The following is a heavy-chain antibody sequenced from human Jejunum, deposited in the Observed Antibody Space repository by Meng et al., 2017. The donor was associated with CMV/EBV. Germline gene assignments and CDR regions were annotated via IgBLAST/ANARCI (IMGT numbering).Heavy chain of an antibody. CDR3: AKARQCED. J-gene: IGHJ4*02. CDR1: GVTFRNYA. V-gene: IGHV3-23*01. Sequence: LSDAASGVTFRNYAMAWVRRAPGKGLEWVSTISEIRDASYYGDSVKGRFAISRDNSKNTLYLQMSSLRVEDTAVYYCAKARQCEDWGQGTLVTVSS. CDR2: ISEIRDAS.